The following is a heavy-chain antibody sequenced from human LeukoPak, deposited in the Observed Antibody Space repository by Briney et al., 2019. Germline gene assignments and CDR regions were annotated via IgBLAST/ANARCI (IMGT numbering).Heavy chain of an antibody. Sequence: PSQTLSLTCTVSGGSISSGGYYWSWIRQHPGKGLEWIGYIYYSGSTYYNPSLKSRVTISVDTSKNQFSLKLSSVTAADTAVYYCAKDIGGVSSSWNAFDYWGQGTLVTVSS. J-gene: IGHJ4*02. CDR2: IYYSGST. CDR1: GGSISSGGYY. D-gene: IGHD6-13*01. V-gene: IGHV4-31*03. CDR3: AKDIGGVSSSWNAFDY.